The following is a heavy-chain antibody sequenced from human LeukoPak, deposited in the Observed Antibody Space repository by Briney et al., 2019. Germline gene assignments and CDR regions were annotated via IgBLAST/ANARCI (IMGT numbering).Heavy chain of an antibody. CDR1: NGSISRYY. D-gene: IGHD5-18*01. Sequence: SETLSLTCSVSNGSISRYYWNWIRRSPGKGLEWIGYVYNRGTTVYNPSLKSRVTISVDTSRSQFSLNLRSVTSADTAVYYCARAPGFVDTASGQWFDPWCQGVLVTVSS. CDR3: ARAPGFVDTASGQWFDP. V-gene: IGHV4-59*01. CDR2: VYNRGTT. J-gene: IGHJ5*02.